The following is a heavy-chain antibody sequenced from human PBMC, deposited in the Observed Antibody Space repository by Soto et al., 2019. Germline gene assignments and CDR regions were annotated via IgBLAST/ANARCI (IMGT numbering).Heavy chain of an antibody. CDR3: ARDPRGYSYGPQPIDY. V-gene: IGHV3-66*01. J-gene: IGHJ4*02. D-gene: IGHD5-18*01. CDR1: GFTVSSNY. Sequence: HPGGSLRLSCAASGFTVSSNYMSWVRQAPGKGLEWVSVIYSGGSTYYADSVKGRFTISRDNSKNTLYLQMNGLRAEDTAVYYCARDPRGYSYGPQPIDYWGQGTLVTVSS. CDR2: IYSGGST.